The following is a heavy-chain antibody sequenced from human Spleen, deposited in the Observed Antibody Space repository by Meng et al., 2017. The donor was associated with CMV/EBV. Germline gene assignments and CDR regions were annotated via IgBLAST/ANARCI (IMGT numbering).Heavy chain of an antibody. CDR3: ARLDYSKPV. J-gene: IGHJ6*02. Sequence: LSCAASGFNFKIYYMYWVRQAPGKGLVWVSRINSDGTSITYADSVKGRFTISRDNAKNTLYLQMNSLRAEDTAVYYCARLDYSKPVWGQGTTVTVSS. V-gene: IGHV3-74*01. CDR1: GFNFKIYY. CDR2: INSDGTSI.